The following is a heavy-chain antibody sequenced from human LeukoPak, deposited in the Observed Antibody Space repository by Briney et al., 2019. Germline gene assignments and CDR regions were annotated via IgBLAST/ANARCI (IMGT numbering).Heavy chain of an antibody. D-gene: IGHD2-15*01. CDR3: VVGGSPGY. CDR1: GLAFSAYK. V-gene: IGHV3-74*01. CDR2: ISTDGYTT. Sequence: GGSLRLSCAASGLAFSAYKMHWVRQAPRKGLVWVSRISTDGYTTDYADSVQGRFTASRDNTKNTWSLEMNSLRAEDTAVYYCVVGGSPGYWGQGTLVTVSS. J-gene: IGHJ4*02.